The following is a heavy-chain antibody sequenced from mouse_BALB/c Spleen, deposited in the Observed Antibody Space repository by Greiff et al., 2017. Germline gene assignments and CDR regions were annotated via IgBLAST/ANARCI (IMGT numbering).Heavy chain of an antibody. CDR2: INPNNGGT. V-gene: IGHV1-18*01. CDR1: GYTFTDYN. Sequence: EVQLQQSGPELVKPGASVKIPCKASGYTFTDYNMDWVKQSHGKSLEWIGDINPNNGGTIYNQKFKGKATLTVDKSSSTAYMELRSLTSEDTAVYYCARGASFTTGFAYWGQGTLVTVSA. CDR3: ARGASFTTGFAY. D-gene: IGHD2-12*01. J-gene: IGHJ3*01.